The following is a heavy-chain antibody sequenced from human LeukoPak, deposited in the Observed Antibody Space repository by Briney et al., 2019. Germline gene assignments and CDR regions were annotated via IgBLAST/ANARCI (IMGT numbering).Heavy chain of an antibody. CDR3: ARTHLDWLEYFQH. V-gene: IGHV1-2*02. J-gene: IGHJ1*01. CDR2: INPNSGGT. D-gene: IGHD3-9*01. CDR1: GYTFTSYG. Sequence: ASVKVSCKASGYTFTSYGISWVRQAPGQGLEWMGWINPNSGGTNYAQKFQGRVTMTRDTSISTAFMELSRLRSDDTAVYYCARTHLDWLEYFQHWGQGTLVTVSS.